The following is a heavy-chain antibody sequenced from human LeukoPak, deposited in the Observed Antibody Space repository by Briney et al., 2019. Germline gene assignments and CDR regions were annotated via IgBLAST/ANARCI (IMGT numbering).Heavy chain of an antibody. CDR3: ARDSSITIFGVVLNWFDP. Sequence: GGSLRLSCAASGFTFSSYSMNWVRQAPGKGLEWVSYISSSSSTIYYADSVKGRFTISRDNAKNSLYLQVNSLRAEDTAVYYCARDSSITIFGVVLNWFDPWGQGTLVTVSS. CDR1: GFTFSSYS. D-gene: IGHD3-3*01. CDR2: ISSSSSTI. V-gene: IGHV3-48*01. J-gene: IGHJ5*02.